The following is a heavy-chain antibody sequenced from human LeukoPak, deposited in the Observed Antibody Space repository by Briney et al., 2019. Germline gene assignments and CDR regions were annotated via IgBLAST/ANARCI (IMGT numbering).Heavy chain of an antibody. Sequence: PGGSLRLSCAASGFSVRTNYMSWVRQAPGKGLEWVSVIYSGGTIRYADSVKGRFTISRDNSKNTVSLQMNNLRVEDTAIYYCAKNVMVKRYIDYWGQGTPVTVSS. J-gene: IGHJ4*02. CDR2: IYSGGTI. CDR1: GFSVRTNY. CDR3: AKNVMVKRYIDY. V-gene: IGHV3-53*01. D-gene: IGHD5-18*01.